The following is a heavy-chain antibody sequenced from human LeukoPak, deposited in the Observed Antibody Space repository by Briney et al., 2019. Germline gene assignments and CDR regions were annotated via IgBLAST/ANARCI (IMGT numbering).Heavy chain of an antibody. CDR1: GGFISSSSYY. CDR3: ARGPDYYDSSGYHYYMDV. J-gene: IGHJ6*03. D-gene: IGHD3-22*01. Sequence: SETLSLTCTVSGGFISSSSYYWGWIRQPPGKGLEWIGSIYYSGSTYYNPSLKSRVTISVDTSKNQFSLKLSSVTAADTAVYYCARGPDYYDSSGYHYYMDVWGKGTTVTVSS. CDR2: IYYSGST. V-gene: IGHV4-39*07.